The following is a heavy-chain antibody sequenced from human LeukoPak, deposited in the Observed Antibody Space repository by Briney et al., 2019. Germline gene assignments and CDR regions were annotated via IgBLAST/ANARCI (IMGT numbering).Heavy chain of an antibody. J-gene: IGHJ4*02. V-gene: IGHV5-51*01. D-gene: IGHD2-2*01. CDR3: ARQSHTSSPIDY. Sequence: ESLKISCTGSGYTFISYWIGWVRQMPGKGLEWMGIIYPGDSDTRYSPSFQGQVTISADRSISTAYLQWSSLKASDTAMYYCARQSHTSSPIDYWGQGTLVTVSS. CDR2: IYPGDSDT. CDR1: GYTFISYW.